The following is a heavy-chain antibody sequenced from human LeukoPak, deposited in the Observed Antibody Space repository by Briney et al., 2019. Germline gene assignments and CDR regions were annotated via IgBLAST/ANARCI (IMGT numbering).Heavy chain of an antibody. Sequence: GGSLRLSCAASGFTFTFYWMSWVRQAPGKGLEWVANIKQDGSEKFYVDSVKGRFTISRDNAKNSLYLQMNSLRAEDTAVYYCARGANYGTDFDLWGRGTLVTVSS. V-gene: IGHV3-7*03. CDR3: ARGANYGTDFDL. CDR2: IKQDGSEK. CDR1: GFTFTFYW. J-gene: IGHJ2*01. D-gene: IGHD1-7*01.